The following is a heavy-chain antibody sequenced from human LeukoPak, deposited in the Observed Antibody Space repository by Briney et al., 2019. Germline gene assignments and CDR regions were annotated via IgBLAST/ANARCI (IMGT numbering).Heavy chain of an antibody. Sequence: SETLSLTCTVSGGSISGFYWSWIRQPPGKGLEWIGEINHSGSTNYNPSLKSRVTISVDTSKNQFSLKLSSVTAADTAVYYCAGETYYYGSGSYSDAFDIWGQGTMVTVSS. CDR2: INHSGST. D-gene: IGHD3-10*01. V-gene: IGHV4-34*01. CDR3: AGETYYYGSGSYSDAFDI. CDR1: GGSISGFY. J-gene: IGHJ3*02.